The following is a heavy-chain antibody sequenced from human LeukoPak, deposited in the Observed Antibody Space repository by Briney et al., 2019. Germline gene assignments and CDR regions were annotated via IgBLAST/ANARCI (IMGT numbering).Heavy chain of an antibody. CDR1: GFTVSSNF. D-gene: IGHD3-9*01. Sequence: PGGSLRLSCAASGFTVSSNFMSWVRQAPGKGLEWVSVIYSGGSTYYADSVKGRFTISRDNSKNTLYLQMNSLRAEDTAVYYCTSRRYLDVWGQGTTVTVSS. V-gene: IGHV3-53*01. CDR2: IYSGGST. CDR3: TSRRYLDV. J-gene: IGHJ6*02.